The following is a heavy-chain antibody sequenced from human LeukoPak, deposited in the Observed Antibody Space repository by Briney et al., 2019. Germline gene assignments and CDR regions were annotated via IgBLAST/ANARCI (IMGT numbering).Heavy chain of an antibody. CDR3: AKRSDYGGNWNHFDY. J-gene: IGHJ4*02. Sequence: GGSLRLSCAASGFTFSTYGMSWVRQAPGKGLEWVSAITTSGGSTYYADSVKGRFTISRDNSKNTLYLQMNSLRADDTAVYYCAKRSDYGGNWNHFDYWGQGTLVTV. CDR2: ITTSGGST. CDR1: GFTFSTYG. D-gene: IGHD4-23*01. V-gene: IGHV3-23*01.